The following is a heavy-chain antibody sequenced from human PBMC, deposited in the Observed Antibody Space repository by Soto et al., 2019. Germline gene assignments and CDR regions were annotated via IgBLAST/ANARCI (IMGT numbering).Heavy chain of an antibody. CDR3: ARDLSYGSLDFAN. CDR2: IWSDGSKS. D-gene: IGHD3-10*01. V-gene: IGHV3-33*01. Sequence: GGSLRLSCAASGFTFSHYGMHWVRQAPGKGLEWVADIWSDGSKSYYSDSVRGRFTISREDSENTLYLQMNNLRAEDTAEYHCARDLSYGSLDFANWGQGTLVTVSS. J-gene: IGHJ4*02. CDR1: GFTFSHYG.